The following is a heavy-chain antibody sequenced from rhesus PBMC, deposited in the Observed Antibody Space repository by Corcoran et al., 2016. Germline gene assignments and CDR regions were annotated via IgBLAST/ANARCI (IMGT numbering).Heavy chain of an antibody. CDR1: GGSISSNY. CDR2: IYGGGGST. CDR3: ARSAVAGRFDY. Sequence: QVQLQESGPGVVKPSEPLSLTCAVSGGSISSNYCSWIRHPPGKGLGWIGRIYGGGGSTDYNPALKSRVTISTDTSKNQFSLKLSSVTAADTAVYYCARSAVAGRFDYWGQGVLVTVSS. V-gene: IGHV4-160*01. D-gene: IGHD6-37*01. J-gene: IGHJ4*01.